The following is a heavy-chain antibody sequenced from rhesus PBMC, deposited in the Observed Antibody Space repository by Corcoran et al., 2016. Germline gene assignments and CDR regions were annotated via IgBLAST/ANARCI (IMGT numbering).Heavy chain of an antibody. D-gene: IGHD3-9*01. J-gene: IGHJ3*01. CDR1: GFTFSKYW. CDR3: ARDYYAFDF. CDR2: IKNNADGGTA. V-gene: IGHV3-16*02. Sequence: EVQLVESGGGLGQPGGSLRLSWAASGFTFSKYWMSWVRQATGRGLDWVGRIKNNADGGTAAYAESVKGRFTISRDDSKNTLYLQMNSLKTEDTAVYYCARDYYAFDFWGQGLRVTVSS.